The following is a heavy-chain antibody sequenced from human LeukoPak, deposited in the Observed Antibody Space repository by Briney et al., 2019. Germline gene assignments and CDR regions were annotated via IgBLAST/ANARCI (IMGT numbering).Heavy chain of an antibody. V-gene: IGHV3-23*01. Sequence: GGSLRLSCAASGFTFSSFGMSWVRQAPGKGLEWVSAISGSGGGTYYADSVKGRFTISRDNSKNTPYLQMNSLRVEDTAIYYFARSIPMVRGVFVVFDSWLQG. D-gene: IGHD3-10*01. CDR1: GFTFSSFG. CDR3: ARSIPMVRGVFVVFDS. J-gene: IGHJ3*02. CDR2: ISGSGGGT.